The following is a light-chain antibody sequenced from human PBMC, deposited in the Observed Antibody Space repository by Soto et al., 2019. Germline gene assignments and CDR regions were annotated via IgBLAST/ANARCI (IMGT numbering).Light chain of an antibody. CDR3: QQYMSYS. CDR2: AAS. CDR1: QGISSY. V-gene: IGKV1-8*01. Sequence: AIRMTQSPSSLSASTGDRVTITCRASQGISSYLAWYQQKPGKAPKLLIYAASTLQSGVPSRFSGSGSGTDFTLTISCLQSEDFATYYCQQYMSYSFGQGTKVDI. J-gene: IGKJ1*01.